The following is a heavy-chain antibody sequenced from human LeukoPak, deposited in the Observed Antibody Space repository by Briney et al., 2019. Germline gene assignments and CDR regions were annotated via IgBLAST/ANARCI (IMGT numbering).Heavy chain of an antibody. CDR1: RFTFRDAW. D-gene: IGHD3-10*01. Sequence: WGSLRLSCSGSRFTFRDAWLNWVRQAPGTGPEWVGRIKSHFHGGTTDYAAAVRGRFTLPRNNSENTLFLEMHNLRPEDTAVYYCTTGDRGDWGQGILVTVSS. CDR2: IKSHFHGGTT. CDR3: TTGDRGD. J-gene: IGHJ4*02. V-gene: IGHV3-15*01.